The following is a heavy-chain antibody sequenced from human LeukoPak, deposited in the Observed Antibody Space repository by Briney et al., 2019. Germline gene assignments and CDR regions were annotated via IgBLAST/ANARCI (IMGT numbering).Heavy chain of an antibody. J-gene: IGHJ4*02. CDR3: ARTYYYDSRGYYHY. Sequence: GESLKISCKGSGYSFTYYWIGCVRQMPGKGLEWMGIIYPGDSDTRYSPSFQGQVTISADKSISTAYLQWSSLKASDTAMYYCARTYYYDSRGYYHYWGQGTLFTVSS. CDR2: IYPGDSDT. D-gene: IGHD3-22*01. V-gene: IGHV5-51*01. CDR1: GYSFTYYW.